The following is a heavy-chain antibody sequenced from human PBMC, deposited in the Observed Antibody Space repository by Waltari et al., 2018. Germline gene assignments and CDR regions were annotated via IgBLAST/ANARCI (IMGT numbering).Heavy chain of an antibody. CDR1: GGSISSGSYS. J-gene: IGHJ5*02. V-gene: IGHV4-61*02. Sequence: QVQLQESGPGLVKSSQTLSLTCTVSGGSISSGSYSWSWIRQPAGKGLEWIGRIYTSGSTNYNPSLKSRVTISVDTSKNQFSLKLSSVTAADTAVYYCARDGIAVAGLIDPWGQGTLVTVSS. CDR2: IYTSGST. CDR3: ARDGIAVAGLIDP. D-gene: IGHD6-19*01.